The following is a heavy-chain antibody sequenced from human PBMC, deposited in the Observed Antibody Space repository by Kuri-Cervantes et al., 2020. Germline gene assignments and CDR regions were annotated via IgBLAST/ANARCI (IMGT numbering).Heavy chain of an antibody. V-gene: IGHV3-66*01. CDR1: GFTVSSNY. J-gene: IGHJ2*01. Sequence: GESLKISCAASGFTVSSNYMSWVRQAPGKGLEWVSVIYSGGSTYYADSVKGRFTISRDNSKNTLYLQMNSLRAGDTAVYYCARELSDYDSYGWYLDLWGRGTLVTVSS. D-gene: IGHD3-22*01. CDR2: IYSGGST. CDR3: ARELSDYDSYGWYLDL.